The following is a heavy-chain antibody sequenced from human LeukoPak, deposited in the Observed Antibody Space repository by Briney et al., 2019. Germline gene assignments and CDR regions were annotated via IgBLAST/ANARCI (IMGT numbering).Heavy chain of an antibody. CDR1: GGSINNYY. J-gene: IGHJ4*02. CDR2: MHPSGST. V-gene: IGHV4-4*07. CDR3: ARASTVGKGDDY. D-gene: IGHD4-23*01. Sequence: SETLPLTCTVSGGSINNYYWSWIRQPAGKGLEWIGRMHPSGSTNYNPSLKSRLTVSLDTSKNQFSLKLTSVTAADTAVYYCARASTVGKGDDYWGQGTLVTVSS.